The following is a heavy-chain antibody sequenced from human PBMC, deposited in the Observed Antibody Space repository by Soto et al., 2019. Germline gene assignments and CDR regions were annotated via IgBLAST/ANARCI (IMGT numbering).Heavy chain of an antibody. CDR3: ARLYCSGGSCYSGWFDP. CDR1: GYTFTSYY. CDR2: IIPIFGTA. Sequence: QVQLVQSGAEVKKPGASVKVSCKASGYTFTSYYMHWVRQAPGQGLEWMGGIIPIFGTANYAQKFQGRVTITADESTSTAYMELSSLRSEDTAVYYCARLYCSGGSCYSGWFDPWGQGTLVTVSS. D-gene: IGHD2-15*01. J-gene: IGHJ5*02. V-gene: IGHV1-69*01.